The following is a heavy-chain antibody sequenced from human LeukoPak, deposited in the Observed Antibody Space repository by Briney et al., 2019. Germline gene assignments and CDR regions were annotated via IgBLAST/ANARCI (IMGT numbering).Heavy chain of an antibody. CDR3: AGLVGRYSSGLYYYYFDY. J-gene: IGHJ4*02. D-gene: IGHD3-22*01. CDR2: MYLSGTT. CDR1: SDSISSYY. V-gene: IGHV4-59*12. Sequence: SETLSLTCTVSSDSISSYYWSWIRQPPGKGLEWIGEMYLSGTTHSNPSVKSRVTISIDKSKNQFFLNLSSVTAADTAVYYCAGLVGRYSSGLYYYYFDYWGQGTLVTVSS.